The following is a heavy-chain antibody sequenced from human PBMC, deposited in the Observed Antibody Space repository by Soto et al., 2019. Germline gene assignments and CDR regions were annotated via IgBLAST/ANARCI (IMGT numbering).Heavy chain of an antibody. D-gene: IGHD3-10*01. CDR1: GFTFSSYG. CDR3: AKDSAWFGELLYSFDY. Sequence: QVQLVESGGGVVQPGRSLRLFCAASGFTFSSYGMHWVRQAPGKGLEWVAVISYDGSNKYYADSVKGRFTISRDNSKNTLYLQMNSLRAEDTAVYYCAKDSAWFGELLYSFDYWGQGTLVTVSS. J-gene: IGHJ4*02. CDR2: ISYDGSNK. V-gene: IGHV3-30*18.